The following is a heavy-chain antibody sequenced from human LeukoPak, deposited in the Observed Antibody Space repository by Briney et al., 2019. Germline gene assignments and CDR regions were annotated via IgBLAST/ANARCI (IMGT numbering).Heavy chain of an antibody. CDR2: IYYSGST. Sequence: SETLSLTCSVSGGSISHYYWSWIRQPPGKGLEWIGSIYYSGSTYYKPSLKSRVTISVDTSKNQFSLRLSSVTAADTAAYYCARDQRLYSGYDFWFDPWGQGTLVKVSS. J-gene: IGHJ5*02. D-gene: IGHD5-12*01. CDR1: GGSISHYY. CDR3: ARDQRLYSGYDFWFDP. V-gene: IGHV4-59*12.